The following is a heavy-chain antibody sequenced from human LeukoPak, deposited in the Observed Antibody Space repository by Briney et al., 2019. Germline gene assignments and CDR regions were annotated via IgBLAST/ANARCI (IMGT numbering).Heavy chain of an antibody. J-gene: IGHJ6*02. CDR3: ARYCAGDCYKGMDV. Sequence: PGGSLRLSCAASEFTFSSYEMNWVRQAPGKGLEWVSYISSSGSTIYYTDSVQGRFTISRDNAKNSLYLLMNSLRAEDTAVYYCARYCAGDCYKGMDVRGQGTTVTVPS. V-gene: IGHV3-48*03. CDR2: ISSSGSTI. CDR1: EFTFSSYE. D-gene: IGHD2-21*02.